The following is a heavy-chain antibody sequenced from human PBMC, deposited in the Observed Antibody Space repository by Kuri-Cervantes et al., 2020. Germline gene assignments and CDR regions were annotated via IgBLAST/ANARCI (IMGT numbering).Heavy chain of an antibody. CDR3: ARADGGGWKTYYFDY. J-gene: IGHJ4*02. Sequence: ASVKVSCKAAGYSFSSYGISWVRQAPGQGLEWMGWISAYNGNTDYAQQFQGRVTMTTDTSTSTAYMELRSLRSDDTAVYYCARADGGGWKTYYFDYWGQGTLVTVSS. D-gene: IGHD3-16*01. CDR1: GYSFSSYG. CDR2: ISAYNGNT. V-gene: IGHV1-18*01.